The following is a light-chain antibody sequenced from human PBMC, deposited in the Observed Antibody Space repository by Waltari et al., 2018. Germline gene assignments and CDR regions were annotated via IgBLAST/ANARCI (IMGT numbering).Light chain of an antibody. Sequence: EIVLTQSPATLSLSPGDTGTLSCRASQDISTDLAWYQHRPGQPPRVLVYDVYNRAAGIPPRFSGSGSGTDFTLTISSLEPEDLAVYFCQQRSLWPRTFGPGTKVEI. CDR1: QDISTD. CDR3: QQRSLWPRT. CDR2: DVY. J-gene: IGKJ1*01. V-gene: IGKV3-11*01.